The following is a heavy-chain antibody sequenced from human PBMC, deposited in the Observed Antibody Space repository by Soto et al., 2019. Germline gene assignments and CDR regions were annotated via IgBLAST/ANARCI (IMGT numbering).Heavy chain of an antibody. CDR3: AGDRGADFWNGPFP. V-gene: IGHV3-74*01. CDR2: INSDGTYT. D-gene: IGHD3-3*01. Sequence: EVQLVESGGGLVQPGGSLRLSCAASGFTFSNYYMHWVRQAPGKGLVWVSRINSDGTYTDYADSLRGRFIISRDNAKDTIYLQMNSLTADDTATYYCAGDRGADFWNGPFPWGQGTLVAVSS. J-gene: IGHJ5*02. CDR1: GFTFSNYY.